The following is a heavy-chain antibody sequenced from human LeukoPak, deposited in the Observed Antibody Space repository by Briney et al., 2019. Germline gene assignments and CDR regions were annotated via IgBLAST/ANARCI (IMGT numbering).Heavy chain of an antibody. CDR1: GGSISSYY. CDR3: ARGPQQPGYCSNGICYHAEYFQH. Sequence: SETLSLTCTVSGGSISSYYWSWIRQPAGKGLEWIGRIYTSGSTNYSPSLKSRVTMSVDTSKNQFSLKLSSVTAADTAVYYCARGPQQPGYCSNGICYHAEYFQHWGQGTLVTVSS. CDR2: IYTSGST. D-gene: IGHD2-8*01. J-gene: IGHJ1*01. V-gene: IGHV4-4*07.